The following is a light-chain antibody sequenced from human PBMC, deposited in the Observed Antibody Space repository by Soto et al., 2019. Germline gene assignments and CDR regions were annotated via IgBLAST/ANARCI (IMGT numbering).Light chain of an antibody. J-gene: IGLJ1*01. V-gene: IGLV2-14*01. CDR1: SSDVGGYNY. Sequence: QSALTQPVSVSGSPGQSITISCTGTSSDVGGYNYVSWYQQHPGKAPKLMIYEVSNRPSGVSDRFSGSKSGNTASLTISGLQAEDEADYYCSSYTSSSTPWVFGTGTKVTV. CDR3: SSYTSSSTPWV. CDR2: EVS.